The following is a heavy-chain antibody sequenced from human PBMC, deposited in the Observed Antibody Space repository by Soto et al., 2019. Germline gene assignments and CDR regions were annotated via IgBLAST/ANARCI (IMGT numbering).Heavy chain of an antibody. CDR1: GFSFSSFA. CDR3: AKDPNYDLWSGLSAVYFDY. D-gene: IGHD3-3*01. J-gene: IGHJ4*02. V-gene: IGHV3-23*01. Sequence: EVHLLQSGGGLVQPGGSLRLSCAASGFSFSSFALSWVRQSPGKGREWVAAVSGRGGDTYYANSVKGRFTISRDNSQNTLFLQMNSLRAEDSAIYYCAKDPNYDLWSGLSAVYFDYWGQGTLVTVSS. CDR2: VSGRGGDT.